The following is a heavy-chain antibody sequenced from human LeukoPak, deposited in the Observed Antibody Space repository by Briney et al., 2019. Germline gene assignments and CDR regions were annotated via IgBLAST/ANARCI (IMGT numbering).Heavy chain of an antibody. V-gene: IGHV1-69*04. J-gene: IGHJ3*02. Sequence: ASVKVSCKASGGTFSSYAISWVRQAPGQGLEWMGRIIPIFGIANYAQKFQGRVTITADKSTSTAYMELSSLRSEDTAVYYCARENRLRYFDWLSIDAFDIWGQETMVTVFS. CDR3: ARENRLRYFDWLSIDAFDI. CDR2: IIPIFGIA. CDR1: GGTFSSYA. D-gene: IGHD3-9*01.